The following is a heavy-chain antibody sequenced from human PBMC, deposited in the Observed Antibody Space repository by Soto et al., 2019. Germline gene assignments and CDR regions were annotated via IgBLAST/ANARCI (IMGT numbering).Heavy chain of an antibody. J-gene: IGHJ4*02. D-gene: IGHD7-27*01. CDR3: ARDSPDWGYFDY. CDR2: ISSSGSTI. Sequence: PGGSLRLSCAASGFTFSSYEMNWVRQAPGKGLEWVSYISSSGSTIYYADSVKGRFTISRDNAKNSLYLQMNSLRAEDTAVYYCARDSPDWGYFDYWGQGTLVTVSS. V-gene: IGHV3-48*03. CDR1: GFTFSSYE.